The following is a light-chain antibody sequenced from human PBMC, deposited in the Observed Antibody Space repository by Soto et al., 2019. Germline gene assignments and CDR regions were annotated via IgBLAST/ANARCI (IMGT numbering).Light chain of an antibody. CDR1: SGHSTYI. V-gene: IGLV4-60*02. CDR3: ETWDTNVVV. J-gene: IGLJ2*01. CDR2: LEGSGSY. Sequence: QSVLTQSSSASASLGSSVKLTCTLSSGHSTYIIAWHQQQPGKAPRYLMKLEGSGSYNKGSGIPDRFSGSSSGADRYLTISSLPCEDEADYYCETWDTNVVVFGGGTKLTVL.